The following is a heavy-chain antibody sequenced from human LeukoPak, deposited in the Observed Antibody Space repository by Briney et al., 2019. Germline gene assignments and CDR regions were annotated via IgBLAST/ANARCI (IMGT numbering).Heavy chain of an antibody. CDR2: ISAYNGNT. J-gene: IGHJ4*02. CDR1: GYTFTSYG. V-gene: IGHV1-18*01. D-gene: IGHD2-15*01. Sequence: ASVKVSCKASGYTFTSYGISWVRQAPGQGLEWMGWISAYNGNTNYAQKLQGRVTMTTDTSTSTAYMELRSLRSDDTAVYYCARGYLEGWSTGLIDYWGQGTLVTVSS. CDR3: ARGYLEGWSTGLIDY.